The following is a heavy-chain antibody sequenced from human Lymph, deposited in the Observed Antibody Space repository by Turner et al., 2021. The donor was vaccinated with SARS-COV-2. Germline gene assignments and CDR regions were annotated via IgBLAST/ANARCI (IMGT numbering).Heavy chain of an antibody. J-gene: IGHJ5*02. Sequence: QVQLQESGPRLVKPLETLSLTCTVPGGSMNNNYWSWIRQPPGKRLEWIGFIFYRGSTNHNPSLKSRVTISVDTAENPFSLKLTSVTAADTAIYYCARQTVNNWVDPWGQGTLVTVSS. D-gene: IGHD2-21*02. CDR2: IFYRGST. V-gene: IGHV4-59*01. CDR3: ARQTVNNWVDP. CDR1: GGSMNNNY.